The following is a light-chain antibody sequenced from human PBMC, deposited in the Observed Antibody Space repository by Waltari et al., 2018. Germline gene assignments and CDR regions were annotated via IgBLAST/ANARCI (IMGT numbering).Light chain of an antibody. Sequence: QSVLIQPPSASGPPGQRVTISFSGSTSNIGSNLVNWYQQFPGTAPKLLIYNNNQRPSGVPDRFSGSKSGTSASLAISGLQSEDEADYYCVAWDGGLNTPSYVFGTGTKVTVL. V-gene: IGLV1-44*01. J-gene: IGLJ1*01. CDR2: NNN. CDR3: VAWDGGLNTPSYV. CDR1: TSNIGSNL.